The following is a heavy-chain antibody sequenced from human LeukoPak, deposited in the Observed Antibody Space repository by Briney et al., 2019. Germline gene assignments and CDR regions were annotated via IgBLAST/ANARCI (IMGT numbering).Heavy chain of an antibody. V-gene: IGHV1-69*13. CDR2: IFPVFGTP. CDR1: GGTFNNFP. J-gene: IGHJ3*02. CDR3: ARGPHTSSWYKHAFDI. Sequence: ASVKVSCKASGGTFNNFPICWVRQAPGQGLEWMGGIFPVFGTPTYAQKFQGRVTITADESTRTAHMELSSLRSDDTAVYYCARGPHTSSWYKHAFDIWAQGTMVTVSS. D-gene: IGHD6-13*01.